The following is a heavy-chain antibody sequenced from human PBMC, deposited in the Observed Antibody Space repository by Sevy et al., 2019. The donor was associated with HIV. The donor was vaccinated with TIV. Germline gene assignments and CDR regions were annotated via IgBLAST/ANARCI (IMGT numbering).Heavy chain of an antibody. Sequence: GGSLRLSCAASGFGLNGNAMSWVRQAPGKGLEWVAAIHGGDDTTHYGDSVKGRFTISRDSFKNILYLQMDSLRVEDTAVYYCAKDILGWAFDYWGHGTLVTVPS. CDR3: AKDILGWAFDY. D-gene: IGHD3-3*01. J-gene: IGHJ4*01. CDR1: GFGLNGNA. CDR2: IHGGDDTT. V-gene: IGHV3-23*01.